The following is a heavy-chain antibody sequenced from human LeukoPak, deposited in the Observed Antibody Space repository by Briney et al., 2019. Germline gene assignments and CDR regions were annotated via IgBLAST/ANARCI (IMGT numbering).Heavy chain of an antibody. D-gene: IGHD6-13*01. CDR1: GGSISSYY. CDR2: IYYSGST. J-gene: IGHJ5*02. CDR3: ASHDAIAAAESPWFDP. Sequence: KPSETLSLTCTVSGGSISSYYWSWIRQPPGKGLEWIGYIYYSGSTNYNPSLKSRVTISVDTSKNQFSLKLSSVTAADTAVYYCASHDAIAAAESPWFDPWGQGTLVTVSS. V-gene: IGHV4-59*08.